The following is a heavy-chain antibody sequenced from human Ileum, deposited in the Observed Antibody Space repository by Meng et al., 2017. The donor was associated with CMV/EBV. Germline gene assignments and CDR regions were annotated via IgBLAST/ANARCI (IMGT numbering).Heavy chain of an antibody. CDR1: GGPVSSSSCW. Sequence: GSLRLSCTVSGGPVSSSSCWCNWIRQTPGKGLEWIGYTHYTGDSKYNPSLKSRVTLSVDTSKNHFSLNLRSVTAADTAIYYCAKWGTLNAFDSWGQGTMVTVSS. D-gene: IGHD3-16*01. CDR2: THYTGDS. CDR3: AKWGTLNAFDS. J-gene: IGHJ3*02. V-gene: IGHV4-61*03.